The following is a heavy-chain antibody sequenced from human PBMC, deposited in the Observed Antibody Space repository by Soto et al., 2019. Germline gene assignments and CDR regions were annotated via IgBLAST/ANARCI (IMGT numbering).Heavy chain of an antibody. J-gene: IGHJ5*02. Sequence: EVQLVESGGGLVQPGGSLRLSCAASGFTFRSYWMSWVRQAPGKGLEWVANIKQDGSEKYYVDSVKGRFTISRDNAKNSLYLQMNSLRAEDTAVYYCASDRSGGPIVVPWFDPWGQGTLVTVSS. V-gene: IGHV3-7*01. CDR3: ASDRSGGPIVVPWFDP. CDR1: GFTFRSYW. CDR2: IKQDGSEK. D-gene: IGHD2-15*01.